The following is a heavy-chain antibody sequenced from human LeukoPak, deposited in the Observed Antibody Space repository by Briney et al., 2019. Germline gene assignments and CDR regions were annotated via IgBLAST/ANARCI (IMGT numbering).Heavy chain of an antibody. CDR1: GYTFTNYG. CDR3: ARDLVHHRLLDTVYNWFDP. Sequence: ASVKVSCKASGYTFTNYGVTWVRQAPGQGLEWMGWISAYNGNTKHAQKVQGRVTMTTDTSTSTAYMELRSLRSDDTAVYYCARDLVHHRLLDTVYNWFDPWGQGTLVTVSS. CDR2: ISAYNGNT. J-gene: IGHJ5*02. V-gene: IGHV1-18*01.